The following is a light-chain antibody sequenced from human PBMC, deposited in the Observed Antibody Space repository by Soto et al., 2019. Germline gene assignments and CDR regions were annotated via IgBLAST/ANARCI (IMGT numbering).Light chain of an antibody. J-gene: IGKJ4*01. CDR1: QSLLHSNGYNC. CDR3: MHGIQTPLT. CDR2: LVS. Sequence: DIVMTQSPLSLPVTPGEPASISCRSTQSLLHSNGYNCLDWYLQKPGQSRQLLIYLVSNRASGVPDRLSGSGSGTDFTLKISRVEAEDVGVYYCMHGIQTPLTFGGGPKVEIK. V-gene: IGKV2-28*01.